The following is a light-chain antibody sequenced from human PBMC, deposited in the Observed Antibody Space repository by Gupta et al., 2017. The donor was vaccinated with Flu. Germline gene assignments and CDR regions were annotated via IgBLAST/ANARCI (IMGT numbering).Light chain of an antibody. CDR1: QSISSN. CDR3: KQYHNWRHT. V-gene: IGKV3-15*01. Sequence: PATLSLSPGERATLSCRASQSISSNLDWYQQKPGQAPRRLIFEASTRVTGIPARFSGSGSGTEFTLTISSLRSEDFAVYYCKQYHNWRHTFGQGTKMEIK. J-gene: IGKJ2*01. CDR2: EAS.